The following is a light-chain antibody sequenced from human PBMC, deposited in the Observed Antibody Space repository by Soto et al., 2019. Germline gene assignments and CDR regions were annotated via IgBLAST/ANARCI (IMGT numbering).Light chain of an antibody. Sequence: EIVLTQSPATLSLSPGEGATLSCRASQSVSTRLAWYQQKPGQAPRLLIHDISTRAPGIPARFSGSGSATDFTLTISSLEPDDFAIYHCQQRSHWPPVTFGQGTRLEI. J-gene: IGKJ5*01. CDR2: DIS. CDR3: QQRSHWPPVT. V-gene: IGKV3-11*01. CDR1: QSVSTR.